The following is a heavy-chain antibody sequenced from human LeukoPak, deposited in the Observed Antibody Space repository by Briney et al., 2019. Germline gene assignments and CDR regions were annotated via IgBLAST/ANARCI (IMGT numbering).Heavy chain of an antibody. D-gene: IGHD3-16*01. Sequence: SETLSLTCTVSGASISSYSWNWIRQTPGKGLEWIGYFSDSGSTKYNPSLKSRGTISRDTSKKQVSLKLSSVTAADTAVYYCARWGAGVLRAFDIWGQGTMVTVSS. CDR3: ARWGAGVLRAFDI. J-gene: IGHJ3*02. V-gene: IGHV4-59*08. CDR2: FSDSGST. CDR1: GASISSYS.